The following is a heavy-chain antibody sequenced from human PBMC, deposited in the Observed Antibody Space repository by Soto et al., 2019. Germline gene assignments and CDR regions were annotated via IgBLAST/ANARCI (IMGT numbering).Heavy chain of an antibody. Sequence: PGGSLRLSCAASGLNLSSSAMNWVRQAPGKGLEWLSVISYDGSKKYYADSVKGRFTISRDDSKNTLYLQMHSLRADDTAVYYCTRDRCSGTSCYFRYWGQGTLVTVSS. D-gene: IGHD2-2*01. CDR2: ISYDGSKK. CDR1: GLNLSSSA. V-gene: IGHV3-30-3*01. CDR3: TRDRCSGTSCYFRY. J-gene: IGHJ4*02.